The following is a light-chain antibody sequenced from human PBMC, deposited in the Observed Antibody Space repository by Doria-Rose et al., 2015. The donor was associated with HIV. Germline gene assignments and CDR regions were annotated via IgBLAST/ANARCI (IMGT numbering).Light chain of an antibody. CDR3: QQYYSYPRT. J-gene: IGKJ2*01. CDR2: AAS. Sequence: ITPSPSSLSASTGDIVTITCRASQGISSYLAWYQQKPGKAPKLLIYAASTLQSGVPSRFSGSGSGTDFTLTISCLQSEDFAAYYCQQYYSYPRTFGQGTKLEIK. CDR1: QGISSY. V-gene: IGKV1-8*01.